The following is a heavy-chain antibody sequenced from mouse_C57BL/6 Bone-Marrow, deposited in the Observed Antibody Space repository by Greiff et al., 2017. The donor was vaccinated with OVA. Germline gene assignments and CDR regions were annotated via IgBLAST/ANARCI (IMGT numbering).Heavy chain of an antibody. D-gene: IGHD1-1*01. V-gene: IGHV1-81*01. Sequence: QVQLQQSGAELARPGASVKLSCKASGYTFTSYGISWVKQRTGQGLEWIGEIYPRSGNPYYNEKFKGKATLTADKSSSTAYMELRSLTSEDSAVYFCARCLLLRYFDYWGQGTTLTVSS. J-gene: IGHJ2*01. CDR1: GYTFTSYG. CDR2: IYPRSGNP. CDR3: ARCLLLRYFDY.